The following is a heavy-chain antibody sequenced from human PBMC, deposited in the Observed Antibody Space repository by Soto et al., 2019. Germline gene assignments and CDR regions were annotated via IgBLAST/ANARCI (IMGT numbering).Heavy chain of an antibody. CDR2: INSGGSTI. Sequence: QVQLAESGGGLVKPGGSLRLSCAASGFTFSDYYMSWIRQAPGKGLEWVSYINSGGSTIYYADSVKGRFTISRDNDKHSLYLQINSLAAEDTAGYYCARVVYYGMDVWGQGTTVTVSS. J-gene: IGHJ6*02. CDR3: ARVVYYGMDV. V-gene: IGHV3-11*01. CDR1: GFTFSDYY.